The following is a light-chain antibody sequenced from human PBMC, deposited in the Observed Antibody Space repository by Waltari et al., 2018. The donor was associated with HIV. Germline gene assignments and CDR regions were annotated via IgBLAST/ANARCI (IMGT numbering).Light chain of an antibody. CDR2: GAS. CDR3: QQYGSSPPLT. V-gene: IGKV3-20*01. J-gene: IGKJ4*01. CDR1: QSVSSSY. Sequence: EIVLTQSQGPLSLSPGESATLSCRASQSVSSSYLAWYQQKPGQAPRLLIYGASSRATGIPDRFSGSGSGTDFTLTISRLEPEDFAVYYCQQYGSSPPLTFGGGTKVEIK.